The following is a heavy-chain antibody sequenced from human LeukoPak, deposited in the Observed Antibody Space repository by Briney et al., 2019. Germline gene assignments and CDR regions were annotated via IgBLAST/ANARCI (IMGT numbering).Heavy chain of an antibody. D-gene: IGHD2-2*01. Sequence: PSVKVSCKASGYTFTGYFMHWVPQAPGQGLEWMGWNTPNSGGTNYTQKFQGRVNMTRDTSKCTAYMELSRLRSDDTAVYYCARDIGYCSSSTSCYAGLLAWGQGTLVTVSS. J-gene: IGHJ5*02. CDR3: ARDIGYCSSSTSCYAGLLA. V-gene: IGHV1-2*02. CDR2: NTPNSGGT. CDR1: GYTFTGYF.